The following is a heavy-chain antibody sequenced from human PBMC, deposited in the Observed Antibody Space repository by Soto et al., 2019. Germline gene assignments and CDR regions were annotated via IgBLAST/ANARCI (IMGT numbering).Heavy chain of an antibody. Sequence: QVQLVQSGAEVKQPGASVKVSCKASGYTFTSYGISWVRQATGQGLEWMGWISAYNGNTNYAQKLQGRVTMTTDTSTSTAYMELRSLRSDDTAVYYCARGVYYDFWSGYVAWFDPWGQGTLVTVSS. J-gene: IGHJ5*02. V-gene: IGHV1-18*04. CDR2: ISAYNGNT. CDR3: ARGVYYDFWSGYVAWFDP. CDR1: GYTFTSYG. D-gene: IGHD3-3*01.